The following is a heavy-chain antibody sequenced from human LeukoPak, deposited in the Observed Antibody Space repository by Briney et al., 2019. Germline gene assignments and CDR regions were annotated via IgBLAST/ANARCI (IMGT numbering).Heavy chain of an antibody. CDR3: ARVSGITMIPFFDY. CDR2: IIPIFGTA. CDR1: GGTFSSYA. V-gene: IGHV1-69*13. D-gene: IGHD3-22*01. Sequence: SVKVSCKASGGTFSSYANSWVRQAPGQGLEWMGGIIPIFGTANYAQKFQGRVTITADESTSTAYMELSSLRSEDTAVYYCARVSGITMIPFFDYWGQGTLVTVSS. J-gene: IGHJ4*02.